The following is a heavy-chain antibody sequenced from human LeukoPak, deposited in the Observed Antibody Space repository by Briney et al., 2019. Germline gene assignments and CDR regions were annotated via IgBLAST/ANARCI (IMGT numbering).Heavy chain of an antibody. J-gene: IGHJ3*02. CDR3: ARDLFSGSYQDAFDI. Sequence: SETLSLTCTVSGGSISSGSYYWSWIRQPAGKGLEWIGRIYTSGSTNYNPSLKSRVTISVDTSKNQFSLKLSSVTAADTAVYYCARDLFSGSYQDAFDIWGQGTMVTVSS. CDR2: IYTSGST. V-gene: IGHV4-61*02. D-gene: IGHD1-26*01. CDR1: GGSISSGSYY.